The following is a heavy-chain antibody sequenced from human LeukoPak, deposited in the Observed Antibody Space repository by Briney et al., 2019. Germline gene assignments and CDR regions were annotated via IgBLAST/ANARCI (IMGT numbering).Heavy chain of an antibody. CDR3: ARPPYSSGSFDL. D-gene: IGHD6-19*01. J-gene: IGHJ2*01. V-gene: IGHV3-21*01. CDR2: ISSSSSYI. Sequence: GRSLRLSCAASGFTFSSYSMNWVSQAPGKGLEWDSSISSSSSYIYYADSVKGRFTISRDNAKNSLYLQMNSLRAEDTAVYFCARPPYSSGSFDLWGRGTLVTVSS. CDR1: GFTFSSYS.